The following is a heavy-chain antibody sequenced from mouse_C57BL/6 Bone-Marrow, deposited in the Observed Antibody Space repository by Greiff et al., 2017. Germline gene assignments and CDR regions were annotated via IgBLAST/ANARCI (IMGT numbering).Heavy chain of an antibody. CDR2: IYPRDGST. CDR3: ARDHYSNYGYFDV. Sequence: QVQLKESGPELVKPGASVKLSCKASGYTFTSYDINWVKQRPGQGLEWIGWIYPRDGSTKYNEKFKGKATLTVDTSSSTAYMELHSLTSEDSAVYFCARDHYSNYGYFDVWGTGTTVTVSS. V-gene: IGHV1-85*01. J-gene: IGHJ1*03. CDR1: GYTFTSYD. D-gene: IGHD2-5*01.